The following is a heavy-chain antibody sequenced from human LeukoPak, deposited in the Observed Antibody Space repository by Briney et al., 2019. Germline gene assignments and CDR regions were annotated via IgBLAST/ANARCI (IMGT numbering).Heavy chain of an antibody. J-gene: IGHJ4*02. V-gene: IGHV3-23*01. Sequence: PGGSLRLSCAASGFTFSDYYMSWIRQAPGKGLEWVSAISGSGGSTYYADSVKGRFTISRDNSKHTLYLQMNSLRAEDTAVYYCANGISGMEYYYGSGRSSGVFDYWGQGTLVTVSS. CDR3: ANGISGMEYYYGSGRSSGVFDY. D-gene: IGHD3-10*01. CDR2: ISGSGGST. CDR1: GFTFSDYY.